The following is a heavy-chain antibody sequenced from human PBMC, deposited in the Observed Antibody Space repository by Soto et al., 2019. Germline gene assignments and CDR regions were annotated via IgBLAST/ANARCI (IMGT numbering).Heavy chain of an antibody. J-gene: IGHJ4*02. CDR3: AKVRTYSVASSFDY. V-gene: IGHV3-30*18. CDR2: ISYDGSHA. D-gene: IGHD1-26*01. CDR1: GFTFTTYG. Sequence: QVQLVDSGGGVVQPGRSLRLSCAASGFTFTTYGMHWVRRAPGKGLEWVAVISYDGSHAYYADSVKGRFTISRDNSKNTLYLQINSLRAEDTAVYYCAKVRTYSVASSFDYWGRVTLVTVTS.